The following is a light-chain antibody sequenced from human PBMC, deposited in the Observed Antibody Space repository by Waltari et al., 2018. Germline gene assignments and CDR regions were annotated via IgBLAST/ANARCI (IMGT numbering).Light chain of an antibody. CDR3: QQYGSSPYT. V-gene: IGKV3-20*01. Sequence: IVLTQSPGTLSLSPGVRATLSCRASQSVSSSYLAWYQQKPGQAPRLLIYGASSRATGIPDRFSGSGSGTDFTLTISRLEPEDFAVYYCQQYGSSPYTFGQGTKLEIK. CDR2: GAS. CDR1: QSVSSSY. J-gene: IGKJ2*01.